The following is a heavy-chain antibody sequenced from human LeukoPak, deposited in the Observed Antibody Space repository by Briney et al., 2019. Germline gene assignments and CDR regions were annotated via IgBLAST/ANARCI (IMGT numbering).Heavy chain of an antibody. CDR1: GFTFSSYG. V-gene: IGHV3-30*02. CDR3: AKDGRQRKTYFYGSGSANAFDI. D-gene: IGHD3-10*01. Sequence: GGSLRLSCAASGFTFSSYGMHWVRQAPGKGLEWVAVIRYDGSNKYYADSVKGRFTISRDNSKNTMYLQMNSLRAEDTAVYYCAKDGRQRKTYFYGSGSANAFDIWGQGTMVTVSS. J-gene: IGHJ3*02. CDR2: IRYDGSNK.